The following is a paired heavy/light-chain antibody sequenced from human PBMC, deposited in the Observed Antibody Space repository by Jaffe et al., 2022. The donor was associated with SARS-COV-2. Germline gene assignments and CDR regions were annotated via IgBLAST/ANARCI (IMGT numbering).Light chain of an antibody. CDR2: SNN. CDR3: AAWDDSLNGPGVV. CDR1: SSNIGSNT. V-gene: IGLV1-44*01. J-gene: IGLJ2*01. Sequence: QSVLTQPPSASGTPGQRVTISCSGSSSNIGSNTVNWYQQLPGTAPKLLIYSNNQRPSGVPDRFSGSKSGTSASLAISGLQSEDEADYYCAAWDDSLNGPGVVFGGGTKLTVL.
Heavy chain of an antibody. Sequence: QVQLVESGGGVVQPGRSLRLSCAASGFTFSSYGMHWVRQAPGKGLEWVAVISYDGSNKYYADSVKGRFTISRDNSKNTLYLQMNSLRAEDTAVYYCAKPIYETPIFGVDPYYYYGMDVWGQGTTVTVSS. D-gene: IGHD3-3*01. CDR3: AKPIYETPIFGVDPYYYYGMDV. J-gene: IGHJ6*02. V-gene: IGHV3-30*18. CDR1: GFTFSSYG. CDR2: ISYDGSNK.